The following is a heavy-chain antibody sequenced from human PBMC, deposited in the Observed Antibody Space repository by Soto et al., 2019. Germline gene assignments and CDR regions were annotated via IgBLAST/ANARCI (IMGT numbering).Heavy chain of an antibody. Sequence: PSETLSLTCAVSGGPISSTNWWTWVRQSPGRGLEWIGEIYHSGTTNYSPSLKSRVTISVDTSKNQFSLKLSSVTAADTAVYYCAKEPVSITIFGVSGMDVWGQGTTVTVS. CDR2: IYHSGTT. D-gene: IGHD3-3*01. CDR3: AKEPVSITIFGVSGMDV. J-gene: IGHJ6*02. V-gene: IGHV4-4*02. CDR1: GGPISSTNW.